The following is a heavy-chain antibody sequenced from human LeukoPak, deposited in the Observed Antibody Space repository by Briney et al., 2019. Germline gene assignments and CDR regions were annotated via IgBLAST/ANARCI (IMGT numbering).Heavy chain of an antibody. CDR1: GGTFSSYA. Sequence: ASVKVSCKASGGTFSSYAISWVRQAPGQGLEWMRRIIPILGIANYAQKFQGRVTITADKSTSTAYMELSSLRSEDTAVYYCARGVEMATLNWFDPWGQGTLVTVSS. CDR3: ARGVEMATLNWFDP. J-gene: IGHJ5*02. CDR2: IIPILGIA. D-gene: IGHD5-24*01. V-gene: IGHV1-69*04.